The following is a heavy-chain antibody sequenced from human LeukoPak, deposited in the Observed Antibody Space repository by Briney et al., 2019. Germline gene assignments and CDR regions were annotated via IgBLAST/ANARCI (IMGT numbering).Heavy chain of an antibody. CDR1: GYTFTKYY. Sequence: ASVKVSCKASGYTFTKYYMHWVRQAPGQGLEWMGWINLKSGGTNYAQKFQGRVTMTRDTSISTAYMELSSLRSDDTAVYYCARWSYDIGGHYSFDFWGQGTPVTVSS. J-gene: IGHJ4*02. D-gene: IGHD3-22*01. CDR2: INLKSGGT. V-gene: IGHV1-2*02. CDR3: ARWSYDIGGHYSFDF.